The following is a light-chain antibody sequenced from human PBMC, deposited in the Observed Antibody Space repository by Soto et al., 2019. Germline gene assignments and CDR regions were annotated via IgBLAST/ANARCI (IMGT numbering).Light chain of an antibody. J-gene: IGLJ1*01. CDR3: QSYDSSLSGYV. Sequence: QSALTQPPSVSGAPGQRVTISCTGSSSNIGAGSDVHWYQQLPGTAPKLLIYANTNRPSGVPDRFSGSKSGTSASLAITGLQAEDEADYYCQSYDSSLSGYVFGTGTKLTVL. CDR2: ANT. V-gene: IGLV1-40*01. CDR1: SSNIGAGSD.